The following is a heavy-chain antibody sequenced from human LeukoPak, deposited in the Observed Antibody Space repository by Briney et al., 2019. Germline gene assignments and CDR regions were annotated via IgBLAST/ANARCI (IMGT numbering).Heavy chain of an antibody. CDR3: ARARGGDDILTLDY. CDR1: GGTFSSYA. Sequence: ASVKVSCKASGGTFSSYAISWVRQAPGQGLEWMGGIIPIFGTANYAQKFQGRVTITADESTSTAYMELSSLRSEDTAVYYCARARGGDDILTLDYWGQGTLVTVSS. V-gene: IGHV1-69*13. D-gene: IGHD3-9*01. CDR2: IIPIFGTA. J-gene: IGHJ4*02.